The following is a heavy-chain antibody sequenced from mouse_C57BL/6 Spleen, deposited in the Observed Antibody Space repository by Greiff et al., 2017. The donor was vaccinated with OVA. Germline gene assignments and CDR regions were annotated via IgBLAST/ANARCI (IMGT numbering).Heavy chain of an antibody. CDR3: ARSYGSSLWYFDV. V-gene: IGHV1-4*01. Sequence: VQLQQSGAELARPGASVKMSCKASGYTFTSYTMHWVKQRPGQGLEWIGYINPSSGYTKYNQKFKYKATLTADKSSSTAYIQLSSLTSEYSAVYYCARSYGSSLWYFDVWGTGTTVTVSS. CDR1: GYTFTSYT. D-gene: IGHD1-1*01. CDR2: INPSSGYT. J-gene: IGHJ1*03.